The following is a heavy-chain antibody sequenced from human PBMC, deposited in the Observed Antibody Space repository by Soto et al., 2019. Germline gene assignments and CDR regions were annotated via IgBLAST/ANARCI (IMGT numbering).Heavy chain of an antibody. D-gene: IGHD3-22*01. CDR2: TYYRSKWYN. Sequence: SQTLSRTCAISGDSVSSNSAAWNWYRQNPSRGLEWLGRTYYRSKWYNDYTVSVKSRITINPDTSKNQFSLQLNSVTPEDTAVYYFARGVAHFSSECSWFDPSGQGTLVTVSS. J-gene: IGHJ5*02. CDR1: GDSVSSNSAA. CDR3: ARGVAHFSSECSWFDP. V-gene: IGHV6-1*01.